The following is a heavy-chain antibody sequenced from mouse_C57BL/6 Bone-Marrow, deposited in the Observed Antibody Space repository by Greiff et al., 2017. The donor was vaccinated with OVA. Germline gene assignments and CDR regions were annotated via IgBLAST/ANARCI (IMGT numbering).Heavy chain of an antibody. CDR3: ARFPYYYGSSYDWYFDV. Sequence: QVQLQQSDAELVKPGASVKISCKVSGYTFTDHTIHWMKQRPGQGLEWIGYINPSSGYTKYNQKFKDKATLTADKSSSTAYMQLSSLTSEDSAVYYCARFPYYYGSSYDWYFDVWGTGTTVTVSS. CDR2: INPSSGYT. V-gene: IGHV1-78*01. D-gene: IGHD1-1*01. CDR1: GYTFTDHT. J-gene: IGHJ1*03.